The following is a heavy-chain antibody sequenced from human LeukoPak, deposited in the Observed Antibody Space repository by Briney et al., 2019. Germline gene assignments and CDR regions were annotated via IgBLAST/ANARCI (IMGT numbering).Heavy chain of an antibody. J-gene: IGHJ5*02. Sequence: SETLSLTCAVYGGSFSGYYWSWIRQPPGKGLEWIGEINHSGSTNYNPSLRSRVTISVDTSKNQFSLKLSSVTAADTAVYYCARRWRWIQLWLKTGGWFDPWGQGTLVTVSS. D-gene: IGHD5-18*01. CDR1: GGSFSGYY. CDR3: ARRWRWIQLWLKTGGWFDP. V-gene: IGHV4-34*01. CDR2: INHSGST.